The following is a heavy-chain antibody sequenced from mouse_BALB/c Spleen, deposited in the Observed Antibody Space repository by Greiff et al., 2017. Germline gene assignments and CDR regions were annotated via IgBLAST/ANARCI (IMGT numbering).Heavy chain of an antibody. J-gene: IGHJ3*01. D-gene: IGHD2-1*01. V-gene: IGHV1-85*01. CDR2: IFPGDGST. CDR3: AIYYGNYGWFAY. Sequence: QVQLQQSGAELVKPGASVKLSCKASGYTFTSYDINWVRQRPEQGLERIGWIFPGDGSTKYNEKFKGKATLTTDKSSSTAYMQLSRLTSEDSAVYFCAIYYGNYGWFAYWGQGTLVTVSA. CDR1: GYTFTSYD.